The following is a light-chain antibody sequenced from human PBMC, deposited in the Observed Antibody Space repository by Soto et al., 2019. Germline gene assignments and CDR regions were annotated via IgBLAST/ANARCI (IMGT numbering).Light chain of an antibody. CDR3: AAWDDSLSANYV. CDR1: SSNIGSNY. V-gene: IGLV1-47*01. Sequence: QSALTQPPSASGTPGQRVTISCSRSSSNIGSNYVYWYQQLPGTAPKLLIYRNNQRPSGVPDRFSGSKSGTSASLAISGLRSEDEADYYCAAWDDSLSANYVFGTGTKVTVL. CDR2: RNN. J-gene: IGLJ1*01.